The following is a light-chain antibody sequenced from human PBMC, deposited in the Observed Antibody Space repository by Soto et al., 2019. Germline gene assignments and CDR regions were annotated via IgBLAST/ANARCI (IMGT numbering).Light chain of an antibody. Sequence: SYELTQPTSVSVSPGQTATITCSGDALPKQYAYWYQQKAGQAPVQVIYKDTERPSGIPERFSGSNSGTTVTLTISGVQAEDEADYYWQSSDSSGTYWVFGGGTKLTVL. CDR1: ALPKQY. CDR3: QSSDSSGTYWV. V-gene: IGLV3-25*03. CDR2: KDT. J-gene: IGLJ3*02.